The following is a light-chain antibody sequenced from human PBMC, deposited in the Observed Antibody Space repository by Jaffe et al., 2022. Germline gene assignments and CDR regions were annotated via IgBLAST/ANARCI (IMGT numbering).Light chain of an antibody. CDR1: SSDVRGYNY. CDR2: DVS. Sequence: QSALTQPASVSGSPGQSITISCTGTSSDVRGYNYVSWYQQHPGKAPKLVIYDVSNRPSGVSNRFSGSKSDNTASLTISGLQAEDEGDYYCSSTTNRNSLFGTGTRVTVL. CDR3: SSTTNRNSL. J-gene: IGLJ1*01. V-gene: IGLV2-14*03.